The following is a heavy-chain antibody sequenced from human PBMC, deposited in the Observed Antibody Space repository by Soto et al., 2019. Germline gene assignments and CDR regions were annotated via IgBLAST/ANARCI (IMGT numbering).Heavy chain of an antibody. CDR2: ISYDGSNK. J-gene: IGHJ4*02. CDR1: GFTFSSYG. D-gene: IGHD6-6*01. Sequence: GGSLRLSCAASGFTFSSYGMHWVRQAPGKGLEWVAVISYDGSNKYYADSVKGRFTISRDNSKNTLYLQMNSLRAEDTAVYYCAKDLFFSSSSFDYWGQGTLVTVSS. V-gene: IGHV3-30*18. CDR3: AKDLFFSSSSFDY.